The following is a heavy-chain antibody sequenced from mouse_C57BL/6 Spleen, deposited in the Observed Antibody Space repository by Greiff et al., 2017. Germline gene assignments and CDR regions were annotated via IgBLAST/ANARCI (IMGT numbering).Heavy chain of an antibody. CDR2: ISSGSSTI. V-gene: IGHV5-17*01. Sequence: EVKLMESGGGLVKPGGSLKLSCAASGFTFSDYGMHWVRQAPEKGLEWVAYISSGSSTIYYADTVKGRFTISRDNAKTTLFLQMTSLRSEDTAMYYCARAPYYYGSSYWYFGVWGTGATVTVSS. CDR1: GFTFSDYG. D-gene: IGHD1-1*01. J-gene: IGHJ1*03. CDR3: ARAPYYYGSSYWYFGV.